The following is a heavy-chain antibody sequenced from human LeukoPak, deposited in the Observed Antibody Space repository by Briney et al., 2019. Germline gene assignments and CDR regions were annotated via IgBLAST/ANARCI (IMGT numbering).Heavy chain of an antibody. CDR2: IWYDGTYK. D-gene: IGHD1-1*01. CDR3: ARGATGTTDY. J-gene: IGHJ4*02. CDR1: GFTFSTYG. Sequence: GRSLRLSCAAPGFTFSTYGMHWVRQAPGKGLEWVAVIWYDGTYKYYADSVKGRFTISRDSSKNTLYLLMNSLRAEDTAVYYCARGATGTTDYWGQGTLVTVSS. V-gene: IGHV3-33*01.